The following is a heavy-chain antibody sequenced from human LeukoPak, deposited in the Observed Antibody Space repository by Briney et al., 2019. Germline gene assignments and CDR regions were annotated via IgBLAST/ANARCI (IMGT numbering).Heavy chain of an antibody. CDR1: GFTFSSYA. J-gene: IGHJ6*02. CDR2: ISYDGSNK. V-gene: IGHV3-30*04. D-gene: IGHD2-2*01. CDR3: ASDIVVVPASGGPAVDYYGMDV. Sequence: PGGSLRLSCAASGFTFSSYAMHWVRQAPGKGLEWVAVISYDGSNKYYADSVKGRLTISRDNSKNTLYLQMNSLRAEDTAVYYCASDIVVVPASGGPAVDYYGMDVWGQGTTVTVSS.